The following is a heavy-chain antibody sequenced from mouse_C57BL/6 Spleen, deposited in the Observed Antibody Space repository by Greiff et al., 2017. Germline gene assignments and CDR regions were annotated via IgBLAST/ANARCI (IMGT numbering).Heavy chain of an antibody. D-gene: IGHD2-5*01. CDR1: GYTFTGYW. V-gene: IGHV1-9*01. CDR3: ARRGAYYSNYEFYAMDY. J-gene: IGHJ4*01. Sequence: VQGVESGAELMKPGASVKLSCKATGYTFTGYWIEWVKQRPGHGLEWIGEILPGSGSTNYNEKFKGKATFTADTSSNTAYMQLSSLTTEDSAIYYGARRGAYYSNYEFYAMDYWGQGTSVTVSS. CDR2: ILPGSGST.